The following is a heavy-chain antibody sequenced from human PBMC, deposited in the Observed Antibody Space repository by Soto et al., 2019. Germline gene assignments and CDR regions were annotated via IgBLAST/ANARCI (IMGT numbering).Heavy chain of an antibody. J-gene: IGHJ6*03. D-gene: IGHD2-15*01. CDR1: GDSVSSNSAA. Sequence: SQTLSLTCAISGDSVSSNSAAWNWIRQSPSRGLEWLGRTYYRSKWYNDYAVSVKSRITINPDTSKNQFSLQLNSVTPEDTAVYYCARVEGYCSGGSCSDYYYYYYMDVWGKGTTVTVSS. CDR3: ARVEGYCSGGSCSDYYYYYYMDV. CDR2: TYYRSKWYN. V-gene: IGHV6-1*01.